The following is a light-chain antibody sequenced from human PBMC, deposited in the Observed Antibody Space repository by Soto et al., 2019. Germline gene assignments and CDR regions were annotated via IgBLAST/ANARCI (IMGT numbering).Light chain of an antibody. J-gene: IGKJ1*01. CDR3: QESYSFLWGT. CDR1: QSISTS. CDR2: SAS. V-gene: IGKV1-39*01. Sequence: DIQMTQSPSSLSASVGDRVTITCRTSQSISTSLNWYQQKAGKAPKLLIYSASTLQSWVPLRFSGSGSGTDFTLTISSLQREDFATYYCQESYSFLWGTCGQVTKVDIK.